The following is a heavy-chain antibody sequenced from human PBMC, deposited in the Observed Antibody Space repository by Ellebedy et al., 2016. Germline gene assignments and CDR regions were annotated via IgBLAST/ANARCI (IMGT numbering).Heavy chain of an antibody. CDR2: IWYDGSNK. CDR1: GFTFSSYG. Sequence: GGSLRLXXAASGFTFSSYGMHWVRQAPGKGLEWVAVIWYDGSNKYYADSVKGRFTISRDNSKNTLYLQMNSLRAEDTAVYYCARDLKWLGPSGPWDKAIDYWGQGTLVTVSS. D-gene: IGHD6-19*01. CDR3: ARDLKWLGPSGPWDKAIDY. V-gene: IGHV3-33*01. J-gene: IGHJ4*02.